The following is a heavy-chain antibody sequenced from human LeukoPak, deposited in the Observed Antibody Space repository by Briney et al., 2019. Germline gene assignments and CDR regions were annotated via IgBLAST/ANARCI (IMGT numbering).Heavy chain of an antibody. D-gene: IGHD1-14*01. CDR2: ISLSGSSI. CDR1: GATLRFYS. CDR3: STAKFDY. Sequence: QAGEPLRLSCAASGATLRFYSRNWVRQPPGMGLEWISHISLSGSSIHYAESVTGRFTISRDSAKHSLYLQMNRLRAEDKAVYCCSTAKFDYWGQGTLLTVSP. V-gene: IGHV3-48*01. J-gene: IGHJ4*02.